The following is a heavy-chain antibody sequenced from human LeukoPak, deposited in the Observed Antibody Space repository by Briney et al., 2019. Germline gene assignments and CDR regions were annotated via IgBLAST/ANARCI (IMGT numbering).Heavy chain of an antibody. D-gene: IGHD3-22*01. CDR3: ARGLGRITMTVVVHYRGWFDP. V-gene: IGHV4-34*01. CDR2: INHSGST. CDR1: GGSFSGYY. J-gene: IGHJ5*02. Sequence: ETLSLTCAVYGGSFSGYYWSWIRQPPGKGLEWIGEINHSGSTNYNPSLKSRVTISVDTSKNQFSLKLSSVTAADTAVYYCARGLGRITMTVVVHYRGWFDPWGQGTLVTVSS.